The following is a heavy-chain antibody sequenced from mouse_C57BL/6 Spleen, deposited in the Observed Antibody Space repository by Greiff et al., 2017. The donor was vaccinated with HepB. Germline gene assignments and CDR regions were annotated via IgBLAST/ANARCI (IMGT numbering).Heavy chain of an antibody. CDR1: GYTFTDYN. CDR2: INPNNGGT. Sequence: SGPELVKPGASVKMSCKASGYTFTDYNMHWVKQSHGKSLEWIGYINPNNGGTSYNQKFKGKATLTVNKSSSTAYMELRSLTSEDSAVYYCARFGNYWYFDVWGTGTTVTVSS. V-gene: IGHV1-22*01. D-gene: IGHD2-1*01. J-gene: IGHJ1*03. CDR3: ARFGNYWYFDV.